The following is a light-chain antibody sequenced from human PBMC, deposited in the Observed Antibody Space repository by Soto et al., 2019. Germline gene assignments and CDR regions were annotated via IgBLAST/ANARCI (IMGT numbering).Light chain of an antibody. CDR2: GAS. Sequence: EVVLTQSPGTLSLSPGDRATLSCGASQSVTSKLAWYQQKPGQAPRLLIYGASSRATGIPDRFSGSGSGTDFTLTISRLEPEDFAVYYCQQYGSSPPITFGQGTRLEIK. V-gene: IGKV3-20*01. J-gene: IGKJ5*01. CDR1: QSVTSK. CDR3: QQYGSSPPIT.